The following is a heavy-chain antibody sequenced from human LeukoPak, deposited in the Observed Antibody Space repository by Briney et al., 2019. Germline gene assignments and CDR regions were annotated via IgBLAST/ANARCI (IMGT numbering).Heavy chain of an antibody. CDR1: GFTFSSYN. D-gene: IGHD3-10*01. Sequence: GGSLRLSCAASGFTFSSYNMNWVRQAPGKGLEWVSFISSSSSTIYYADSVKGRFTISRDNSKNTLYLQMNSLRAEDTAVYYCADIYGSGSSDYWGQGTLVTVSS. J-gene: IGHJ4*02. CDR2: ISSSSSTI. CDR3: ADIYGSGSSDY. V-gene: IGHV3-48*01.